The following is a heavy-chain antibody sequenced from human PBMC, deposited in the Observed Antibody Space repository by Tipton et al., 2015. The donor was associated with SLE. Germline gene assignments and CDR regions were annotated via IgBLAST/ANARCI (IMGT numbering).Heavy chain of an antibody. D-gene: IGHD3-10*01. CDR1: GGSIIMKDSY. CDR3: AASGGSRGVGFDP. J-gene: IGHJ5*02. Sequence: TLSLTCSASGGSIIMKDSYWGWFRQSPGKGLEWIGTNFYSEATYYNLPLKSRVTVSLDTSKSQFSLHVNPVTAADTAVYYCAASGGSRGVGFDPPGPGLLMTVSP. V-gene: IGHV4-39*07. CDR2: NFYSEAT.